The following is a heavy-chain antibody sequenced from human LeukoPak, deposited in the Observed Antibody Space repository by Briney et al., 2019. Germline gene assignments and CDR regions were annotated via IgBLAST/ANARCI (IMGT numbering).Heavy chain of an antibody. J-gene: IGHJ3*02. Sequence: SETLSLTCAVYGGSFNGYYWSWIRQPPGKGLEGIGEINHSGSTNYNPSLKRRVTISVDTSKNQFSLKLSSVTAADTAMYYCSRQSLQLWSRRGFDMWGQGTMVTVSS. V-gene: IGHV4-34*01. CDR3: SRQSLQLWSRRGFDM. CDR2: INHSGST. CDR1: GGSFNGYY. D-gene: IGHD5-18*01.